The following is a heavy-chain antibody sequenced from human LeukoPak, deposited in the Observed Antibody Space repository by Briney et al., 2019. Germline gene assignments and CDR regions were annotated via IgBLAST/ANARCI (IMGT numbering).Heavy chain of an antibody. D-gene: IGHD3-9*01. CDR3: ARTMTGAFFDY. Sequence: GGSLRLSCEASGFTFSSYAMHWVRQAPGKGLEWVAVISYDGSNKYYADSVEGRFAISRNNAKNTLYLQMNSLRAEDTAVYYCARTMTGAFFDYWGQGALVTVSS. J-gene: IGHJ4*02. V-gene: IGHV3-30*09. CDR2: ISYDGSNK. CDR1: GFTFSSYA.